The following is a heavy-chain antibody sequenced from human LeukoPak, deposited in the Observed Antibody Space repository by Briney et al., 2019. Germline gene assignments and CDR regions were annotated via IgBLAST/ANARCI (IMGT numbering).Heavy chain of an antibody. V-gene: IGHV1-69*13. D-gene: IGHD3-10*01. CDR1: GGTFSGYA. CDR3: ARAPMVRGVIKLDYYYYYMDV. Sequence: SVKVSCKASGGTFSGYAISWVRQAPGQGLEWMGGIIPIFGTANYAQKFQGRVTITADESTSTAYMELSSLRSEDTAVYYCARAPMVRGVIKLDYYYYYMDVWGKGTTVTVSS. J-gene: IGHJ6*03. CDR2: IIPIFGTA.